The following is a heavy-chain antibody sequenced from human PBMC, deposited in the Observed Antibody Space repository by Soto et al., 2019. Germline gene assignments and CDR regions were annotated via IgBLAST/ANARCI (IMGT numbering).Heavy chain of an antibody. V-gene: IGHV2-5*02. CDR2: IYWDDDK. Sequence: QITLKESGPTLVKPTQTLTLTCTFSGFSLDTSGVAVGWIRQPPGKGLEWLSVIYWDDDKRSSPSLRTRLTITTDTSKNQVVLTMTNMVPVDTATYYCGHINRDSGGLFDYWGQGTLVTVYS. CDR3: GHINRDSGGLFDY. D-gene: IGHD3-10*01. CDR1: GFSLDTSGVA. J-gene: IGHJ4*02.